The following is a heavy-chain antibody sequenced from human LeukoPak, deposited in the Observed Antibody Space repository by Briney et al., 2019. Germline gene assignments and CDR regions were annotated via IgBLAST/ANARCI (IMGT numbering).Heavy chain of an antibody. CDR2: INSSSSTI. D-gene: IGHD3-3*01. CDR1: GFTFSSYS. CDR3: ARVYYDFWSGYSLPNWFDP. V-gene: IGHV3-48*04. Sequence: GGSLRLSCAASGFTFSSYSMNWVRQAPGKGLEWVSYINSSSSTIYYADSVKGRFTISRDNAKNSLYLQMNSLRAEDTAVYYCARVYYDFWSGYSLPNWFDPWGQGTLVTVSS. J-gene: IGHJ5*02.